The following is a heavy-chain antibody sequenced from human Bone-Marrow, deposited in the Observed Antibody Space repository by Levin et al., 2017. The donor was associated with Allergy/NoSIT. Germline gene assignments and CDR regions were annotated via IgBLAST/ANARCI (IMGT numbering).Heavy chain of an antibody. V-gene: IGHV1-69*13. CDR1: GGTFSSYA. J-gene: IGHJ4*02. D-gene: IGHD3-10*01. CDR3: ARDGDYYGSGTIPFDS. CDR2: IIPMFDTA. Sequence: SVKVSCKPSGGTFSSYAINWVRQAPGQGLEWMGGIIPMFDTAIYAQKFQGRVTITADESTTTAYMELTSLRSEDSAMYYCARDGDYYGSGTIPFDSWGQGTLVTVSS.